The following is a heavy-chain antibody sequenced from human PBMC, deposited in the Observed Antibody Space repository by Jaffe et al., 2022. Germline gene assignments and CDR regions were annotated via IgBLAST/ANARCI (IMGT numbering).Heavy chain of an antibody. D-gene: IGHD2-15*01. J-gene: IGHJ6*04. CDR1: QFTLTNDW. CDR3: NTWHRYCSGDSCSFTDV. CDR2: IASKTDGGAT. Sequence: EVQLVESGGGLVKPGGSLRLSCEASQFTLTNDWMTWVRQAPGKGLEWVGLIASKTDGGATYYATPVKGRFTISRDDSRNTLYLQMNSLETEDSAVYYCNTWHRYCSGDSCSFTDVWGKGTTVTVSS. V-gene: IGHV3-15*04.